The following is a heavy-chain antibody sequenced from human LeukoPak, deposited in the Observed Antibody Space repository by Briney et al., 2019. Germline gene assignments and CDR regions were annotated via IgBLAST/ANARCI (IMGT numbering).Heavy chain of an antibody. D-gene: IGHD3-22*01. CDR1: GLTFSSYW. V-gene: IGHV3-74*01. CDR2: IKSDGST. Sequence: PGGSLRLSCAASGLTFSSYWMHWVRQAPGKGLVWVSRIKSDGSTNYADSVKGRFTISRDNAKNTVAPQMNSLRAEDTGVYYCARAPSEIGGYYPEYFRHWGQGTLVTVSS. J-gene: IGHJ1*01. CDR3: ARAPSEIGGYYPEYFRH.